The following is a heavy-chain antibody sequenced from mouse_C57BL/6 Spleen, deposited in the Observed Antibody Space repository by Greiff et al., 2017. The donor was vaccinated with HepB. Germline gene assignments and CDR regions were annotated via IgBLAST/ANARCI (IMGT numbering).Heavy chain of an antibody. J-gene: IGHJ2*01. V-gene: IGHV1-22*01. D-gene: IGHD2-4*01. CDR2: INPNNGGT. CDR3: AGGGYDYGFDY. Sequence: EVKLMESGPELVKPGASVKMSCKASGYTFTDYNMHWVKQSHGKSLEWIGYINPNNGGTSYNQKFKGKATLTVNKSSSTAYMELRSLTSEDSAVYYCAGGGYDYGFDYWGQGTTLTVSS. CDR1: GYTFTDYN.